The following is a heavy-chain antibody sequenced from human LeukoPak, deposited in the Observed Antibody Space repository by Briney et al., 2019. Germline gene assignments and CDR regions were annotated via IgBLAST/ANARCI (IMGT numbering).Heavy chain of an antibody. CDR2: ISDSGGST. V-gene: IGHV3-23*01. D-gene: IGHD3-10*01. CDR1: GFTFSSYA. Sequence: GALRLSCAASGFTFSSYAMSWVRQAPGKGLEWVSTISDSGGSTYYADSVKGRFTISRDNSKNTVYLQMNSLRAEDTALYYCAKADRADVPSKVDYWGQGTLVTVSS. J-gene: IGHJ4*02. CDR3: AKADRADVPSKVDY.